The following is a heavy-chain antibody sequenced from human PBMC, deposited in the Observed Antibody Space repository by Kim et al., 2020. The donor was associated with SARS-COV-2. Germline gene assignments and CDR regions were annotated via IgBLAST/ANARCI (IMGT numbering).Heavy chain of an antibody. D-gene: IGHD1-26*01. CDR1: GFTVSNSY. CDR3: ARDRYPGSSDY. V-gene: IGHV3-53*01. CDR2: IYSGGST. J-gene: IGHJ4*02. Sequence: GGSLRLSCAASGFTVSNSYMSWVRQAPGKGLEWVSIIYSGGSTYYAHSVKGRFTISRDNSKNTLSLQLNSLRAEDTAMYYCARDRYPGSSDYWGQGTLVSVSS.